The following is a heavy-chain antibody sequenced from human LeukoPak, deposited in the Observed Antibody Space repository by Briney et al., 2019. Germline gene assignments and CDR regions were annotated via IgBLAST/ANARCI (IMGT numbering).Heavy chain of an antibody. CDR3: AKSMGATLFDY. V-gene: IGHV3-23*01. J-gene: IGHJ4*02. Sequence: GRSLRLSCAASGFTFSDYYMSWVRQAPGKGLEWVSGISGSGGSTYYADSVKGRFTISRDNSKNTLYLQMNSLRAEDTAVYYCAKSMGATLFDYWGQGTLVTVSS. CDR1: GFTFSDYY. D-gene: IGHD1-26*01. CDR2: ISGSGGST.